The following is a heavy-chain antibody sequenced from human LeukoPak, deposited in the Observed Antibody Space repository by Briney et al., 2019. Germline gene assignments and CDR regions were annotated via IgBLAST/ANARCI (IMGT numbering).Heavy chain of an antibody. CDR1: GFTFSSYS. CDR2: ISSSSSYI. CDR3: AKDPTCSSTSCYVI. J-gene: IGHJ4*02. D-gene: IGHD2-2*01. V-gene: IGHV3-21*04. Sequence: GSLRLSCAASGFTFSSYSMNWVRPAPGKGLEWVSSISSSSSYIYYADSVKGRFTISRDNSKNTLYLQMNSLRAEDTAVYYCAKDPTCSSTSCYVIWGQGTLVTVSS.